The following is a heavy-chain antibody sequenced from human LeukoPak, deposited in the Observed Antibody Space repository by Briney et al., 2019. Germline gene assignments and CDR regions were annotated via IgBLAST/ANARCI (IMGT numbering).Heavy chain of an antibody. CDR2: IYSSGSDWSA. J-gene: IGHJ5*02. D-gene: IGHD2-15*01. Sequence: PSETLSLTCSVSGGSIISHFWSWIRQPPGKGLEWIGHIYSSGSDWSADYNPSLKSRVTISLDTSKSQFSLKVRSMTAADTAVYYCARFSSGCSGASCYLSSWGQGTLVTVSS. V-gene: IGHV4-59*11. CDR3: ARFSSGCSGASCYLSS. CDR1: GGSIISHF.